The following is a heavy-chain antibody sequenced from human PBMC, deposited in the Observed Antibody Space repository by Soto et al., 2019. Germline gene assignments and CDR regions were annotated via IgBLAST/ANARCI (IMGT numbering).Heavy chain of an antibody. CDR3: ARGRDDFWSGYRAPFDF. CDR2: MNPNSGNT. D-gene: IGHD3-3*01. J-gene: IGHJ3*01. V-gene: IGHV1-8*01. CDR1: GYTFTSYD. Sequence: ASVKVSCKASGYTFTSYDINWVRQATGQGLEWMGWMNPNSGNTGYAQKFQGRVTMTRNTSINTANIELTSQRSEDTAVYYCARGRDDFWSGYRAPFDFWGQGTMVTVSS.